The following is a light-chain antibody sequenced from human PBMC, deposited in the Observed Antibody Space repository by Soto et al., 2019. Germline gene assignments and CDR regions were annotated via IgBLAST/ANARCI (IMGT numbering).Light chain of an antibody. CDR3: CSYAGSTTWV. CDR2: EAS. V-gene: IGLV2-23*01. Sequence: QSALTQPASVSGSPGQSITISCTGTSSDVGSYNLVSWYQQCPGKAPKLMIYEASKRPSGVSNRFSGSKSGNAASLTISGLQAEDEADYYCCSYAGSTTWVFGGGTKVTVL. J-gene: IGLJ2*01. CDR1: SSDVGSYNL.